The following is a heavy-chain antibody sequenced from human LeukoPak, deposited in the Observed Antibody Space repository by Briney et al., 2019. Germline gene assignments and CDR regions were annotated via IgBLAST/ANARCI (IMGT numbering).Heavy chain of an antibody. CDR2: IKQDGSEK. D-gene: IGHD5-12*01. V-gene: IGHV3-7*01. CDR3: AREGVATGFDY. Sequence: PGGSLRLSCAASGFTFSSYSMSWVRQAPGKGLEWVANIKQDGSEKYYVDSVKGRFTISRDNAKNSLYLQMNSLRAEDTAVYYCAREGVATGFDYWGQGTLVTVSS. J-gene: IGHJ4*02. CDR1: GFTFSSYS.